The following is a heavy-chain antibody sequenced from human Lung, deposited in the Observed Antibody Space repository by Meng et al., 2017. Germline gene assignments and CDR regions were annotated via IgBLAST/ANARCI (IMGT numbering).Heavy chain of an antibody. D-gene: IGHD1-26*01. V-gene: IGHV3-15*01. Sequence: VLLVGLGGGVVTAGVCFVLPGAAAGCCFNNAGVGWVRQGPGKGLGWVGRIKGNTDGGTAEYAAPVTGRFTISRDDSKSTLYLQMSGLRIDDTGVYYCTWDDKAVSDYWGQGTLVTVSS. J-gene: IGHJ4*02. CDR3: TWDDKAVSDY. CDR1: GCCFNNAG. CDR2: IKGNTDGGTA.